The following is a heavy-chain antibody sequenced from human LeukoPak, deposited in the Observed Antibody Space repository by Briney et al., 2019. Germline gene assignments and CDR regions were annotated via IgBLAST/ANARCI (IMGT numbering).Heavy chain of an antibody. D-gene: IGHD3-22*01. V-gene: IGHV3-7*01. CDR1: GFTFSNYW. Sequence: GGSLRLSCAASGFTFSNYWMTWVRQAPGKGLEWVAHVKPDGSERSYVDSVKGRFTISRDNAQNSLYLQMNSLRAEDTAVYYWARDRVNYFFDYGGQGTLVTVSS. CDR2: VKPDGSER. CDR3: ARDRVNYFFDY. J-gene: IGHJ4*02.